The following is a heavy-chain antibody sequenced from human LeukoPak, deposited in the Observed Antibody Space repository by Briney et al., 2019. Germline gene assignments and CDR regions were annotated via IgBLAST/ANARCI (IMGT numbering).Heavy chain of an antibody. CDR2: ISMNVQTT. D-gene: IGHD1-1*01. CDR3: VREGLERRTNFDY. J-gene: IGHJ4*02. Sequence: GGSLRLSCSASGFTFTSHVMHWVRQAPGKGLQYVSGISMNVQTTYYAGSVKGRFTISRDSSKNTVYLQMDSLTAEDTAVYYCVREGLERRTNFDYWGQGTPVSVSS. CDR1: GFTFTSHV. V-gene: IGHV3-64D*06.